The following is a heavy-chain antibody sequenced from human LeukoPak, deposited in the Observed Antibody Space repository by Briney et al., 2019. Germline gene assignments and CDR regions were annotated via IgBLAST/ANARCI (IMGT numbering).Heavy chain of an antibody. CDR2: IYYSGST. CDR3: APNSYGYGRFDY. V-gene: IGHV4-59*01. Sequence: SETLSLTCTVSGRSISSYYWSWIRQPPGKGLEWIGYIYYSGSTNYNPSLKSRVTISVDTSKNQFSLKLSSVTAAGPAVYYCAPNSYGYGRFDYWGQGTLVTVSS. D-gene: IGHD5-18*01. CDR1: GRSISSYY. J-gene: IGHJ4*02.